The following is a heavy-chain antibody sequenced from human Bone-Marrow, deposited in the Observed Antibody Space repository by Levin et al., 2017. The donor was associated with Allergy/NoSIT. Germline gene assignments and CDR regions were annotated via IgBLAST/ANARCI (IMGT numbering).Heavy chain of an antibody. CDR1: GFTFSSYA. Sequence: PGGSLRLSCAASGFTFSSYAMSWVRQAPGKGLEWVSAISGSGGSTYYADSVKGRFTISRDNSKNTLYLQMNSLRAEDTAVYYCAKGIAARPDHYYYYYYGMDVWGQGTTVTVSS. CDR2: ISGSGGST. D-gene: IGHD6-6*01. CDR3: AKGIAARPDHYYYYYYGMDV. J-gene: IGHJ6*02. V-gene: IGHV3-23*01.